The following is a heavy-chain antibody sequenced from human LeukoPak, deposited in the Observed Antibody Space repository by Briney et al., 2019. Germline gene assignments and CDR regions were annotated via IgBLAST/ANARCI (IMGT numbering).Heavy chain of an antibody. CDR2: INPNSGAT. V-gene: IGHV1-2*02. CDR1: GYTFTGYY. CDR3: ARGRFGEWDNWFDP. J-gene: IGHJ5*02. Sequence: ASVKVSCKSSGYTFTGYYIRWVRQAPGQGLEWMAWINPNSGATNYAQKFQGRVTMTRDTSISTAYMELSRLTSDDTAVYFCARGRFGEWDNWFDPWGQGTLVTVSS. D-gene: IGHD3-10*01.